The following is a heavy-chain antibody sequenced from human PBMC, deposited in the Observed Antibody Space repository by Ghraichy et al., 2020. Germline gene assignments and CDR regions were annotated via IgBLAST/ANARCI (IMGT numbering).Heavy chain of an antibody. CDR2: INHSGST. V-gene: IGHV4-34*01. CDR1: GGSFSGYY. CDR3: ARRGNYYSYYMDV. Sequence: SQTLSLTCAVYGGSFSGYYWSWIRQPPGKGLEWIGEINHSGSTNYNPSLKSRVTISVDTSKNQFSLKLSSVTAADTAVYYCARRGNYYSYYMDVWGKGTTVTVSS. J-gene: IGHJ6*03.